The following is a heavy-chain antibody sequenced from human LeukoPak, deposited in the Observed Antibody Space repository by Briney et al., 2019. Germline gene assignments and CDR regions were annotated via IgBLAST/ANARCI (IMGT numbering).Heavy chain of an antibody. D-gene: IGHD1-26*01. V-gene: IGHV4-34*01. CDR2: INHSGST. Sequence: PSETLSLTCAVYGGSFSGYYWSWIRQPPGQGLEWIGEINHSGSTNYNPSLKSRVTISVDTSKNQFSLKLSSVTAADTAVYYCARSLGSSGIIGYWGQGTLVTVSS. CDR3: ARSLGSSGIIGY. CDR1: GGSFSGYY. J-gene: IGHJ4*02.